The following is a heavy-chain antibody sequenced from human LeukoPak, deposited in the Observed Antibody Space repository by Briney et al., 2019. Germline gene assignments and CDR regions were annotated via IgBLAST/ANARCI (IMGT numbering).Heavy chain of an antibody. V-gene: IGHV3-23*01. Sequence: PGGSLRLSCAASGFTFSSYAMSWVRQAPGKGLEWVSAITGSGGSTYYADSVKGRFTISRDNSKNTLYLQMNSLRAEDTAVYYCAKDGHSGSYQNGAFDIWGQGTMVTVSS. CDR1: GFTFSSYA. J-gene: IGHJ3*02. CDR3: AKDGHSGSYQNGAFDI. D-gene: IGHD1-26*01. CDR2: ITGSGGST.